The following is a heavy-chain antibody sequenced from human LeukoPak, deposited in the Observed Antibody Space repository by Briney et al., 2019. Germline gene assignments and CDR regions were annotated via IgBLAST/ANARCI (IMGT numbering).Heavy chain of an antibody. CDR3: ARQGGRYFDY. D-gene: IGHD1-26*01. Sequence: GESLKISCKCSGYTFTTNWIGWVRQMPGKGLEWMGIIYPSDSDTRYSPSFQGQVTISADKSISTAYLQWSSLKASDTAMYYCARQGGRYFDYWGQGTLVTVSS. V-gene: IGHV5-51*01. J-gene: IGHJ4*02. CDR2: IYPSDSDT. CDR1: GYTFTTNW.